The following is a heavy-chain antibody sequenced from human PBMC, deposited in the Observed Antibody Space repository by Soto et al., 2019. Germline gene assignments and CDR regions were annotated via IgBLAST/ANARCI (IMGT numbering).Heavy chain of an antibody. CDR2: ISHDGGGK. Sequence: GGSLGLSCAAAGFTFSSYGMNWVRQAPGKGLEWVAVISHDGGGKYYADSVRGRFTISRDNSKNTLYLQMNSLRSEDTAVYYFAKAPDFGDYIHYFDYWGQGTLVTVSS. V-gene: IGHV3-30*18. CDR3: AKAPDFGDYIHYFDY. D-gene: IGHD4-17*01. J-gene: IGHJ4*02. CDR1: GFTFSSYG.